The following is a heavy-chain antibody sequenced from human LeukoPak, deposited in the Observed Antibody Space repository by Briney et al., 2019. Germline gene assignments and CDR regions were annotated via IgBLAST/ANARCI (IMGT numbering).Heavy chain of an antibody. CDR3: ARVSAYCSSTSCYWGAFDI. CDR2: INPNSGGT. J-gene: IGHJ3*02. D-gene: IGHD2-2*01. V-gene: IGHV1-2*02. CDR1: GYTFTCYY. Sequence: GASVKVSCKASGYTFTCYYMHWVRQAPGQGLEWMGWINPNSGGTNYAQKFQGRVTMTRDTSISTAYMELSRLRSDDTAVYYCARVSAYCSSTSCYWGAFDIWGQGTMVTVSS.